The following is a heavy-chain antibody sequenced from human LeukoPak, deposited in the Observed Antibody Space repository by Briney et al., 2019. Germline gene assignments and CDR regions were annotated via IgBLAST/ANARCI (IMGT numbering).Heavy chain of an antibody. D-gene: IGHD2-2*01. CDR2: ISYDGSNK. CDR3: AKVMPLYQLQWGLYDY. V-gene: IGHV3-30-3*01. J-gene: IGHJ4*02. CDR1: GFTFSSYA. Sequence: GASLRLSCAASGFTFSSYAMHWVRQAPGKGLEWVAVISYDGSNKYYADSVKGRFTISRDNSRNTLYLQMNSLRAEDTAVYYCAKVMPLYQLQWGLYDYWGQGTLATVSS.